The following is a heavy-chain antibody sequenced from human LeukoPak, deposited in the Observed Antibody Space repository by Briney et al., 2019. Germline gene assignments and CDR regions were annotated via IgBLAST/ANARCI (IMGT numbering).Heavy chain of an antibody. CDR2: IWSDGSNK. D-gene: IGHD6-6*01. Sequence: PGGSLRLSCAASGXTFSRSGMHWVRQTPGKGLESVVIIWSDGSNKYYADSVKGRFTIPRDNSMNTLFLQMNSLRAEDTAVYYCARDRGTTSSSGWYFDVWGRGTLVTVSS. V-gene: IGHV3-33*01. CDR3: ARDRGTTSSSGWYFDV. CDR1: GXTFSRSG. J-gene: IGHJ2*01.